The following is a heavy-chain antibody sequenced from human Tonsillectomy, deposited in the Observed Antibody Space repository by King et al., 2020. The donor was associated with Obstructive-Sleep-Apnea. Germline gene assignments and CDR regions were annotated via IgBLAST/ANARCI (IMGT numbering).Heavy chain of an antibody. CDR3: ARPNTILYGLDV. V-gene: IGHV3-30*03. D-gene: IGHD3-3*01. CDR1: GFTFTSYD. Sequence: VQLVESGGGVVQPGRSLRLSCAASGFTFTSYDKHWVRQAPGKGLEWVAAISYDASNNYYADSVKGRFTGSRDNSKNTLYLQMNSLRTEDTAVYYCARPNTILYGLDVWGQGTTVTVSS. CDR2: ISYDASNN. J-gene: IGHJ6*02.